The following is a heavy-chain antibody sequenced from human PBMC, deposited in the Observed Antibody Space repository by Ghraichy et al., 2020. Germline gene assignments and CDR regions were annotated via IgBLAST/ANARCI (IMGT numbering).Heavy chain of an antibody. Sequence: SETLSLTCAISGDSVSSNSAAWNWIRQSPSRGLEWLGRTYYRSKWYNDYAVSVKSRITINPDTSKNQFSLQLNSVTPEDTAVYYCARAANRIAAAGIYGMDVWGQGTTVTVSS. J-gene: IGHJ6*02. CDR3: ARAANRIAAAGIYGMDV. CDR2: TYYRSKWYN. V-gene: IGHV6-1*01. CDR1: GDSVSSNSAA. D-gene: IGHD6-13*01.